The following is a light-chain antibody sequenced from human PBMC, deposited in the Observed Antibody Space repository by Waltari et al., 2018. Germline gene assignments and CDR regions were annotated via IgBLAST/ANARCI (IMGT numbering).Light chain of an antibody. CDR1: SSNIGPTS. CDR2: SNN. V-gene: IGLV1-44*01. J-gene: IGLJ2*01. Sequence: QSVLTQPPSVSGTPGQRVSISCSGSSSNIGPTSVNWYQQVPGTAPKLLIYSNNKRPSGVPDRFSGSKAGTSASLAISGLQSEDEADYYCATWDDSLNGLFGGGTKLTVL. CDR3: ATWDDSLNGL.